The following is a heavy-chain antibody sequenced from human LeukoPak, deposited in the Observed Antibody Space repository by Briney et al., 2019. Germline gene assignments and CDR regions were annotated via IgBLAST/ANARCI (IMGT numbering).Heavy chain of an antibody. CDR1: GFTFSNYA. V-gene: IGHV3-23*01. J-gene: IGHJ4*02. D-gene: IGHD3-22*01. Sequence: GESLRLSCAASGFTFSNYAMSWVRQAPGQGLEWVSGISGSGGSTYYADSVKGRFTISRDNSKTTLFLQMNSLRAEDTAVNYCARQQFDSSGYYFDYWGQGALVTVSS. CDR3: ARQQFDSSGYYFDY. CDR2: ISGSGGST.